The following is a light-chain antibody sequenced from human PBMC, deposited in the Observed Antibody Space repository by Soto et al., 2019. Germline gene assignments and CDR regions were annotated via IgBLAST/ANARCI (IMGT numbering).Light chain of an antibody. CDR2: SNN. Sequence: QSVLTQPPSASGTPGQRVTISCSGSSSNIGSNTVNWYQQLPGTAPKLLIYSNNQRPSGVPDRFSGSKSGTSASLAISGLQSEDEADYYCAAWDDSLGVVFGRGTKLTVL. CDR1: SSNIGSNT. V-gene: IGLV1-44*01. CDR3: AAWDDSLGVV. J-gene: IGLJ2*01.